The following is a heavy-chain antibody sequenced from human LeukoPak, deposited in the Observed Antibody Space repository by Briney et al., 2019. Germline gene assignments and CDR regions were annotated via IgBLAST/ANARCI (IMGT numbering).Heavy chain of an antibody. Sequence: SETLSLAGAVYGGSFSGYYWSWIRQPPGQGLEWNGEINHSGSTNYNPSPKSRVTISVDTSKNQFSLKLSSVTAADTAVYYRAGTSLPDIVVVPAAPDYWGDGTLVTVSS. CDR2: INHSGST. D-gene: IGHD2-2*01. CDR1: GGSFSGYY. J-gene: IGHJ4*01. CDR3: AGTSLPDIVVVPAAPDY. V-gene: IGHV4-34*01.